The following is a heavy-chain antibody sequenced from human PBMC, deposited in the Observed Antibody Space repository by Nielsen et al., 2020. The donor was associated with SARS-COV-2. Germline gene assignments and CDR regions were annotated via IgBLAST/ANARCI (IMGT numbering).Heavy chain of an antibody. V-gene: IGHV4-39*07. D-gene: IGHD2-2*02. Sequence: SETLSLTCTVSGGSISSSSYYWGWIRQPPGKGLEWIGSIYYSGSTYYNPSLKSRFTISVDTSKNQFSLKLSSVTAADTAVYYCARGGRYCSSTSCYTYYYYGMDVWGQGTTVTVSS. J-gene: IGHJ6*02. CDR2: IYYSGST. CDR1: GGSISSSSYY. CDR3: ARGGRYCSSTSCYTYYYYGMDV.